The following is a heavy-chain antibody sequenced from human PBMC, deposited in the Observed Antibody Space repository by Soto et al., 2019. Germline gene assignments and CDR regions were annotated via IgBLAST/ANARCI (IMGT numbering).Heavy chain of an antibody. CDR3: ASGTVTTKDYYYSYYMDV. J-gene: IGHJ6*03. Sequence: QVQLVQSGAEVKKPGASVKVSCKASGYTFTSYGISWVRQAPGQGLEWMGWISAYNGNTNYAQKLQGRVTMTTDTSTSTAYMELRSLRSDDTAVYYCASGTVTTKDYYYSYYMDVWGKGTTVTVSS. V-gene: IGHV1-18*01. CDR2: ISAYNGNT. D-gene: IGHD4-17*01. CDR1: GYTFTSYG.